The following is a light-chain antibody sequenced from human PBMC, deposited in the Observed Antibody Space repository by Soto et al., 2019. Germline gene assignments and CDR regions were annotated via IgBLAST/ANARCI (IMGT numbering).Light chain of an antibody. CDR1: QSISSS. Sequence: EIVMTQSPATLSVSPGERATLSCRASQSISSSLAWYQQKPGQAPRLLIHGASTRATSNPGRFSGSGSGAEFTLTISSLQSEDFAVYYCQQYGISPFTFGGGTKVDIK. V-gene: IGKV3-15*01. J-gene: IGKJ4*01. CDR2: GAS. CDR3: QQYGISPFT.